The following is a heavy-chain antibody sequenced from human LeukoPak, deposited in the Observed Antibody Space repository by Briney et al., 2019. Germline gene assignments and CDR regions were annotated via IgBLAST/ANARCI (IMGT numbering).Heavy chain of an antibody. CDR2: VYDSGTT. J-gene: IGHJ1*01. CDR1: GDSVSSDY. CDR3: AGRGQRYFRD. V-gene: IGHV4-59*08. Sequence: PSETPSLTCTVSGDSVSSDYWSWIRQPPGKRLEWIGYVYDSGTTAYNPSLKSRLTISLDTSKNQFSLNLTSVTAADTAVYYCAGRGQRYFRDWGQGILVTVSS.